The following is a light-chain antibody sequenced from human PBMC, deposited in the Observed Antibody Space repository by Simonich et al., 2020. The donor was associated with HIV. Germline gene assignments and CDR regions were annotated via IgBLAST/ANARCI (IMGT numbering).Light chain of an antibody. CDR1: QSVSSS. V-gene: IGKV3D-20*02. Sequence: DIVMTQSPATLSVSPGESATLSCRASQSVSSSLAWYQQTPGLAPRLLIYDASSRATGIPDRFSGSGSGTHFTLTISRLEPEDFALYYCQQRSNWPLTFGGGTKVEIK. CDR3: QQRSNWPLT. J-gene: IGKJ4*01. CDR2: DAS.